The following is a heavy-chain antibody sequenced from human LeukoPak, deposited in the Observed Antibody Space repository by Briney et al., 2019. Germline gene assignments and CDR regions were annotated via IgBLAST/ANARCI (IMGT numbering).Heavy chain of an antibody. CDR3: AGNGDY. CDR1: GGSISSYY. Sequence: SETLSLTCTVSGGSISSYYWNWIRQPPGKGLEWVGYIHNSGSTSCNPSLKSRVTISVDTSKNQFSLKLTSVTAADTAVYYCAGNGDYWGQGTLVTVSS. J-gene: IGHJ4*02. D-gene: IGHD2-8*01. CDR2: IHNSGST. V-gene: IGHV4-59*01.